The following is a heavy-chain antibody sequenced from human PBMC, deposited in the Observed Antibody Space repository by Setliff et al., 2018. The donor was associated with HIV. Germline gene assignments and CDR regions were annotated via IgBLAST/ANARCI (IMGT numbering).Heavy chain of an antibody. CDR1: GYSFSGYY. CDR2: ISTAFGNI. D-gene: IGHD3-10*01. J-gene: IGHJ5*02. V-gene: IGHV1-18*04. Sequence: GASVKVSCKASGYSFSGYYMDWVRQAPGQGLEWMGSISTAFGNIDFAQKFQDRVTMTTDTATSTVYMELRNLTKDDTAVYYCARLNSYGSERIWPDPWGQGTQVTVSS. CDR3: ARLNSYGSERIWPDP.